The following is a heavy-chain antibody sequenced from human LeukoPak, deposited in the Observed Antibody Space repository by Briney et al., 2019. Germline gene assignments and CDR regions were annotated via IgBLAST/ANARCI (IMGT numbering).Heavy chain of an antibody. CDR3: AKDRLGGNSGFDY. D-gene: IGHD4-23*01. J-gene: IGHJ4*02. CDR2: SGSGGST. Sequence: GGSLRLSCAASGFIFSSYAMSWVRQAPGKGLEWVSYSGSGGSTYYADSVKGRFTVSRDNSKSTLYLQMNSLTAEDTAVYYCAKDRLGGNSGFDYWGQGTLVTVS. CDR1: GFIFSSYA. V-gene: IGHV3-23*01.